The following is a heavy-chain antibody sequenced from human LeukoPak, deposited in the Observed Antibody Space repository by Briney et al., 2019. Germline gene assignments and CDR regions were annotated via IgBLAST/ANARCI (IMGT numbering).Heavy chain of an antibody. CDR3: ARDLSNAPDY. CDR1: GYTLTELS. J-gene: IGHJ4*02. D-gene: IGHD3-3*02. V-gene: IGHV1-24*01. CDR2: FDPEDGET. Sequence: ASVKVSCKVSGYTLTELSMYWVRQAPGKGLEWMGGFDPEDGETIYAQKFQGRVTMTRDTSTSTVYMELSSLRSEDTAVYYCARDLSNAPDYWGQGTLVTVPS.